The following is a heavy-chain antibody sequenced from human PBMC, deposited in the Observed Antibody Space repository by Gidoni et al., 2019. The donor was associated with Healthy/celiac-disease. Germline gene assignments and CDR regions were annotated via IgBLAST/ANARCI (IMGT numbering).Heavy chain of an antibody. Sequence: QVQLQQWGAGLLKPSETLSLTCAAYGGSFSGYYWSWIRQPPGKGLEWIGEINHSGSTNYNPSLKSRVTISVDTSKNQFSLKLSSVTAADTAVYYCASDYGNLRSFDYWGQGTLVTVSS. D-gene: IGHD4-17*01. J-gene: IGHJ4*02. V-gene: IGHV4-34*01. CDR2: INHSGST. CDR3: ASDYGNLRSFDY. CDR1: GGSFSGYY.